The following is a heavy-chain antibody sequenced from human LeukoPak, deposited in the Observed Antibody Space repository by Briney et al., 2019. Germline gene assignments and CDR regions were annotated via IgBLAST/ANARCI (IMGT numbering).Heavy chain of an antibody. Sequence: SETLSLTCTVSGGSISSYYWSWIRQPQGKGLEWIGYIYYSGSTNYNHSLKSRVTISVDTSKNQFSLNLSSVTAADTAVYYCARTTRADMQSGRTHAFDIWGQGTMVTVSS. CDR1: GGSISSYY. V-gene: IGHV4-59*01. D-gene: IGHD3-9*01. CDR2: IYYSGST. CDR3: ARTTRADMQSGRTHAFDI. J-gene: IGHJ3*02.